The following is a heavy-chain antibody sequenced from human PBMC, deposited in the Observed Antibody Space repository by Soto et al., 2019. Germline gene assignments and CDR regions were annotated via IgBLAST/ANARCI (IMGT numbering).Heavy chain of an antibody. Sequence: QVQLVQSGAEVKKPGASVKVSCKASGYTFTSYYMHWVRQAPGQGLEWMGIINPSGGSTSYAQKFQGRVTMTRDTSTSTVYMELSSLRSEDTAVYYCARDPGVGGAAATTWFDPWGQGTLVTVSS. CDR1: GYTFTSYY. V-gene: IGHV1-46*01. J-gene: IGHJ5*02. D-gene: IGHD6-13*01. CDR3: ARDPGVGGAAATTWFDP. CDR2: INPSGGST.